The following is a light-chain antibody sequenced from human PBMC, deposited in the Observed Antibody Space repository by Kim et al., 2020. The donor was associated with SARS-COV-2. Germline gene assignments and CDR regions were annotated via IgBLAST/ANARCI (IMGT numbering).Light chain of an antibody. CDR1: QGISNY. Sequence: SASVGDRVTITCHANQGISNYLNWYQQKPGKAPKLLIYDASDLETGVPSRFSGSGSVTDFTFTISSLQPEDIATYYCQQYDHAPYTFGQGTKLEI. J-gene: IGKJ2*01. CDR2: DAS. V-gene: IGKV1-33*01. CDR3: QQYDHAPYT.